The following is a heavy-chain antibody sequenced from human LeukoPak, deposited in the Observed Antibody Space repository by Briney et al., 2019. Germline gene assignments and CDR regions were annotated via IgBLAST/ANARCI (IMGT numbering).Heavy chain of an antibody. V-gene: IGHV1-18*04. D-gene: IGHD2-15*01. CDR3: ARCVVVVAATPSYFDY. CDR2: ISAYNGNT. Sequence: ASVKVSCKASGYTFTSYGISWVRQAPGKGLEWMGWISAYNGNTNYAQKLQGRVTMTTDTSTSTAYMELRSLRSDDTAVYYCARCVVVVAATPSYFDYWGQGTLVTVSS. J-gene: IGHJ4*02. CDR1: GYTFTSYG.